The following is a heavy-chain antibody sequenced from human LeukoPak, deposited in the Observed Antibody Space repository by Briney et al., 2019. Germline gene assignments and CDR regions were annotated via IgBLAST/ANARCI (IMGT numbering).Heavy chain of an antibody. Sequence: GGSLRLSCAASGFTFRNASMSWVRQAPGKGLEWVGRIKSKTDGGTIDYAAPVKGRFTISRDDSKNTLYLQMNGLKTEDTAVYFCAHRDTTMVRVDYWGQGTLVTVSS. D-gene: IGHD5-18*01. CDR1: GFTFRNAS. J-gene: IGHJ4*02. CDR2: IKSKTDGGTI. CDR3: AHRDTTMVRVDY. V-gene: IGHV3-15*01.